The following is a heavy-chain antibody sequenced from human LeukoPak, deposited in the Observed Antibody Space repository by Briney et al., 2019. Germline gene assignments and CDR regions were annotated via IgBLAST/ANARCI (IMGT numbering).Heavy chain of an antibody. Sequence: GGSLRLSCAASGFTFSSYWMHWVRQAPGKGLVWVSRINSDGSSTSYADSVKGRFTISRDNAKNTLYLQMNSLRAEDTAVYYCARDGGYYDILTGYSYRYYFDYWGQGTLVTVSS. V-gene: IGHV3-74*01. CDR2: INSDGSST. D-gene: IGHD3-9*01. J-gene: IGHJ4*02. CDR3: ARDGGYYDILTGYSYRYYFDY. CDR1: GFTFSSYW.